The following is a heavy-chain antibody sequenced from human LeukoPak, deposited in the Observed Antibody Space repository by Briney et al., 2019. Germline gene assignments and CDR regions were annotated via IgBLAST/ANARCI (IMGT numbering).Heavy chain of an antibody. D-gene: IGHD3-22*01. CDR2: ISGSGGST. J-gene: IGHJ4*02. Sequence: QPGGSLRLSCAASGLTFSTYAMNWVRQAPGKGLEWVSSISGSGGSTYYADSVKGRFTISRDNSKNTLYLQMNSLRAEDTAIYYCAKVYDSSGYYYDYWGQGTLVTVSS. CDR3: AKVYDSSGYYYDY. V-gene: IGHV3-23*01. CDR1: GLTFSTYA.